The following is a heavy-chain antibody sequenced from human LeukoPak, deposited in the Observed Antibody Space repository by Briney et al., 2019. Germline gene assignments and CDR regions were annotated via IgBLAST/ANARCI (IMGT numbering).Heavy chain of an antibody. CDR2: IKSKTDGGTT. CDR1: GFTFSNAW. Sequence: GRSLRLSCAASGFTFSNAWMSWVRQAPGKGLEGGGRIKSKTDGGTTDYAARVKGRFTISRDDSKNTLYLQMNSLKTEDTAVYYCTTGGEQQLGGGYDAFDIWGQGTMITVSS. D-gene: IGHD6-13*01. CDR3: TTGGEQQLGGGYDAFDI. J-gene: IGHJ3*02. V-gene: IGHV3-15*01.